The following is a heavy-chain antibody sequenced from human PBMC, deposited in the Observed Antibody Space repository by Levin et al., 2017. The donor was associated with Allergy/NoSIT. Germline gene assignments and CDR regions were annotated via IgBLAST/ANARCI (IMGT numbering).Heavy chain of an antibody. CDR2: ISYDGNNK. V-gene: IGHV3-30*03. J-gene: IGHJ4*02. D-gene: IGHD6-19*01. Sequence: GGSLRLSCAASGFTFSSYGIHWVRQAPGKGLEWVALISYDGNNKYYVDSVKGRFTISRDNSKNTLYLQMNSLRAEDTAVYYCATHSPSWEWLIGHWGQGTLVTVSS. CDR1: GFTFSSYG. CDR3: ATHSPSWEWLIGH.